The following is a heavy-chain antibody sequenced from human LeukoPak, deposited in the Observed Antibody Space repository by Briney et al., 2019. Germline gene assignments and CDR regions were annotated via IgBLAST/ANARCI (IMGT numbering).Heavy chain of an antibody. D-gene: IGHD2/OR15-2a*01. CDR2: INSDGRNI. CDR1: GFTFSSYW. J-gene: IGHJ6*02. Sequence: PGGSLRLSCAASGFTFSSYWMHWVRQAPGKGLVWVSRINSDGRNINYADSVKGRFTISRDNAKNMLYLQMNSLRAEDTAVYYCAPRLSVIVPSAQYGMDFWGQGTTVTVSS. CDR3: APRLSVIVPSAQYGMDF. V-gene: IGHV3-74*01.